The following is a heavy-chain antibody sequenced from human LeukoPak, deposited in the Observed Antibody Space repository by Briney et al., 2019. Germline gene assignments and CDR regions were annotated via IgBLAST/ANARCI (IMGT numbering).Heavy chain of an antibody. D-gene: IGHD5-18*01. V-gene: IGHV4-59*08. CDR3: ARNGGAYSYEA. Sequence: PSETLSLTCTVSGGSISSYYWSWIRQPPGKGLEWIGYSYYGGSTTCNPSLKSRVTTSLDTSKNQFSLRLTSVTAADTAVYYCARNGGAYSYEAWGQGTLVTVSS. J-gene: IGHJ4*02. CDR1: GGSISSYY. CDR2: SYYGGST.